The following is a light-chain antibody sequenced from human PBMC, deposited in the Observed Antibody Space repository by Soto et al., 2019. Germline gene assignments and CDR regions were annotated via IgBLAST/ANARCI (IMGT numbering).Light chain of an antibody. CDR3: QQRDNWPWT. V-gene: IGKV3D-15*01. CDR1: QSISTN. J-gene: IGKJ1*01. CDR2: GAS. Sequence: EVVLTQSPATLCVSPGEGVTLSCRASQSISTNLAWYQQKPGQAPRLLIYGASTRATGIPVRFIGGGSGTEFTLSIGSLQSEDFAVYYCQQRDNWPWTFGQGTKVDI.